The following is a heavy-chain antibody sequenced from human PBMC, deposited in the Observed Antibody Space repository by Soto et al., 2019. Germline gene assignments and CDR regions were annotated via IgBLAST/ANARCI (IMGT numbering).Heavy chain of an antibody. J-gene: IGHJ5*02. Sequence: SETLSLTCAVYGGSFSGYYWSWIRQPPGKGLEWIGEINHSGSTNYNPSLKSRVTISVDTSKNQFSLKLSSVTAADTAVYYCARVLLGGFDPWGQGTLVTVSS. CDR3: ARVLLGGFDP. CDR1: GGSFSGYY. V-gene: IGHV4-34*01. CDR2: INHSGST.